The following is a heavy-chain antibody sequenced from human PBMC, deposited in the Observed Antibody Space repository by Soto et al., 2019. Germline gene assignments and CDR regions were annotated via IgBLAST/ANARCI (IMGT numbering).Heavy chain of an antibody. CDR1: GYTLTELS. D-gene: IGHD2-2*01. CDR2: FDPEDGET. J-gene: IGHJ5*02. Sequence: QVQLVQSGAEVKKPGASVKVSCKVSGYTLTELSMHWVRQAPGKGLEWMGGFDPEDGETIYAQKCQGRVTMTEDTYTDTAYMELSSLRSDDTAVYYCARIVLVPAARGSRWFDPWGQGTLVTVSS. V-gene: IGHV1-24*01. CDR3: ARIVLVPAARGSRWFDP.